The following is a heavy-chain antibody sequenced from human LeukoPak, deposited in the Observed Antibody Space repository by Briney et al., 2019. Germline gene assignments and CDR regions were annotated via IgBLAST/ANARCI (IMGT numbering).Heavy chain of an antibody. V-gene: IGHV3-7*03. D-gene: IGHD5-18*01. CDR3: ARAGTSGYSYPHS. Sequence: GGSLRLSCAASGFTFNNYWMSWVRQAPGKGLEWVANIKEDGLENFYVDSVRGRFTISRDNAKNSLYLQMNSLRAEDTALYYCARAGTSGYSYPHSWGQGTLVTVSS. J-gene: IGHJ4*02. CDR1: GFTFNNYW. CDR2: IKEDGLEN.